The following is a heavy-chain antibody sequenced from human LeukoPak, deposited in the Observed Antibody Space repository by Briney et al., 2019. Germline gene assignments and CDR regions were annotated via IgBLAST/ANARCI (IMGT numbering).Heavy chain of an antibody. V-gene: IGHV4-38-2*02. D-gene: IGHD2-15*01. CDR1: GYSISSGYY. Sequence: SETLFLTCTVSGYSISSGYYWGWIRQPPGKGLEWIGSIYHSGSTYYNPSLKSRVTISVDTSKNQFSLKLSSVTAADTAVYYCARGRRIVVVLGATRTHRDYYMDVWGKGTTVTVSS. CDR3: ARGRRIVVVLGATRTHRDYYMDV. CDR2: IYHSGST. J-gene: IGHJ6*03.